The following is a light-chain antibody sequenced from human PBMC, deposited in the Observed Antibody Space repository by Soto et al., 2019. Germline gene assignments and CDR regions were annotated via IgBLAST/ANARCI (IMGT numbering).Light chain of an antibody. CDR2: EGT. J-gene: IGLJ1*01. CDR1: SSDVGTFNL. CDR3: CSYAGTRTSWV. Sequence: QSALTQPASVSGFLGQSITMSCTGSSSDVGTFNLVSWFQQHPGKAPKLLIFEGTKRPSGVSDRFSGSKSGNTASLTISGLQAEDEPDYHCCSYAGTRTSWVFGTGTKVTVL. V-gene: IGLV2-23*01.